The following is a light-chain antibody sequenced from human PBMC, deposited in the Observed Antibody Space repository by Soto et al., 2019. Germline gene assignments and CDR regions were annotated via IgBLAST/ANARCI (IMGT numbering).Light chain of an antibody. V-gene: IGKV3-20*01. CDR3: LQYGSSPPFT. CDR2: GAS. CDR1: QSVSSSY. Sequence: EIVLTQSPGTLSLSPGERATLSCRASQSVSSSYLAWYQQKPGQAPRLLIYGASTRATGIPDRFSGSGSGTDFTLTISRLEPEDFAVYYCLQYGSSPPFTFGPGTKVDI. J-gene: IGKJ3*01.